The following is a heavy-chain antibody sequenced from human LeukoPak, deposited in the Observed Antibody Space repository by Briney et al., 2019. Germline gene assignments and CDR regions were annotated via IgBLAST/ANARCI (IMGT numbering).Heavy chain of an antibody. D-gene: IGHD4-4*01. CDR3: ARGPLQDYYYYGMDV. J-gene: IGHJ6*02. Sequence: SETLSLTCAVYGGSFSGYYWSWIRQPPGKGLEWIGEINHSGSTSYNPSLKSRVTISVDTSKNQFSLKLSSVTAADTAVYYCARGPLQDYYYYGMDVWGQGTTVTVSS. V-gene: IGHV4-34*01. CDR2: INHSGST. CDR1: GGSFSGYY.